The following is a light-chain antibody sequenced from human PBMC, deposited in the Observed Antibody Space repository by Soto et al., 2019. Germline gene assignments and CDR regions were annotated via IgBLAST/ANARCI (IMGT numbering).Light chain of an antibody. CDR3: QQYGRPPDT. Sequence: EIVLTQSPGTLSLSPGERATLSCRASQSVSSNYFAWYQQKPGQAPRLLISGASSRATGIPDRFSGSGSGKDLALTISRLEPEDFAVYYCQQYGRPPDTCGQGTKLETK. CDR1: QSVSSNY. V-gene: IGKV3-20*01. CDR2: GAS. J-gene: IGKJ2*01.